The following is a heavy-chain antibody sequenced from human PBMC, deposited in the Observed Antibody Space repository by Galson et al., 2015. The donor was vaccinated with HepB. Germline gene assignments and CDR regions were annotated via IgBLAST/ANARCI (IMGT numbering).Heavy chain of an antibody. D-gene: IGHD3-22*01. CDR1: GYTFTSYY. CDR3: ARDVVVMGYYYYYGMDV. J-gene: IGHJ6*02. Sequence: SVKVSCKASGYTFTSYYMHWVRQAPGQGLEWMGIINPSGGSTSYAQKFQGRVTMTRDTSTSTVYMELSSLRSEDTAVYYCARDVVVMGYYYYYGMDVWGQGTTVTVSS. V-gene: IGHV1-46*03. CDR2: INPSGGST.